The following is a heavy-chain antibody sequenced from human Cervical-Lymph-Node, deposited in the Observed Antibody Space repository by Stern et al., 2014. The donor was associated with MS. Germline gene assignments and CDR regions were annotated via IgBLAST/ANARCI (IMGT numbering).Heavy chain of an antibody. D-gene: IGHD6-19*01. CDR2: ISLSGSET. CDR3: AKDPSSAGWTYYFHY. CDR1: GFTFSRYA. V-gene: IGHV3-23*04. J-gene: IGHJ4*02. Sequence: QLVESGGAVIQPGRSLRLSCVASGFTFSRYAMGWVRQAPGNGLEWILAISLSGSETYYADSVKGRFIVSRDNSKNTLYLQLNSLTVDDTAVYYCAKDPSSAGWTYYFHYWGQGALVTVSS.